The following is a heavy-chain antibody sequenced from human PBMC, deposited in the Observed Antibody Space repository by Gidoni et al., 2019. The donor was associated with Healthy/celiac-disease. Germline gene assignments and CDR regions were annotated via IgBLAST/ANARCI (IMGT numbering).Heavy chain of an antibody. CDR1: GFTFSSYG. J-gene: IGHJ6*02. CDR2: IWYDGSNK. D-gene: IGHD6-13*01. V-gene: IGHV3-33*01. CDR3: ARVGSIAAAGTGMDV. Sequence: QVQLVESGGGVVQPGRSLRLSCAASGFTFSSYGMHWVRQAPGKGLGWVAVIWYDGSNKYYADSVKGRFTISRDNSKNTLYLQMNSLRAEDTAVYYCARVGSIAAAGTGMDVWGQGTTVTVSS.